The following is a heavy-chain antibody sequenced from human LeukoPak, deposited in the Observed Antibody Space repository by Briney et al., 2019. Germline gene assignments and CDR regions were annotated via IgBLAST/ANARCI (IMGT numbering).Heavy chain of an antibody. CDR2: LGTNGDT. J-gene: IGHJ6*02. Sequence: GGSLRLSCVAYDFSFSNYDMYWVRQAAGRGLEWVSALGTNGDTYYLGSVKGRFTISRENGKNSLYLQMNSLGVDDTAVYYCAGEWRGIASHYHGMDLWGQGTTVTVSS. CDR3: AGEWRGIASHYHGMDL. CDR1: DFSFSNYD. V-gene: IGHV3-13*01. D-gene: IGHD6-6*01.